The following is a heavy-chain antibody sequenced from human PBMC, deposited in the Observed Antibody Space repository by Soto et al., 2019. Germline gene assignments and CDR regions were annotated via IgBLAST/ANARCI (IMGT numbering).Heavy chain of an antibody. V-gene: IGHV3-23*01. CDR1: GFTFSSYA. CDR3: AKDRGGYDFWSGYYLAWFDP. CDR2: ISGSGGST. D-gene: IGHD3-3*01. J-gene: IGHJ5*02. Sequence: PGGSLRLSCAASGFTFSSYAMSWVRQAPGKGLEWVSAISGSGGSTYYADSVKGRFTISRDNSKNTLYLQMNSLRAEDTAVYYCAKDRGGYDFWSGYYLAWFDPWGQGTLVTVSS.